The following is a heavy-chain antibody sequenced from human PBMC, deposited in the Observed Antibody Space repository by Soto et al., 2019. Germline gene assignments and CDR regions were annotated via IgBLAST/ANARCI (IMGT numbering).Heavy chain of an antibody. V-gene: IGHV1-2*02. CDR2: INPNSGGT. J-gene: IGHJ3*02. CDR3: ARVIRVQWLVPLAPARDDAFDI. CDR1: GYTFTGYY. Sequence: ASVKISCKASGYTFTGYYMHWVRQAPGQGLEWMGWINPNSGGTNYAQKFQGRVTMTRDTSISTAYMELSRLRSDDTAVYYCARVIRVQWLVPLAPARDDAFDIWGQGTMVTVSS. D-gene: IGHD6-19*01.